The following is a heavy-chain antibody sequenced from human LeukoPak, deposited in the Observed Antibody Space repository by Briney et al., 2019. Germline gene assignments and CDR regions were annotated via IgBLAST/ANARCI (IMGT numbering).Heavy chain of an antibody. CDR2: IIPIFCTA. J-gene: IGHJ5*02. Sequence: SAKVSCKASGGTFSSYAISWVRQAPGQGLEWMGGIIPIFCTANYAQKYQGRVTITTDESTSTAYMELSSLRSEDTAVYYCARDGGAYYYDSSGYYFNWFDPWGQGTLVTVSS. CDR1: GGTFSSYA. V-gene: IGHV1-69*05. D-gene: IGHD3-22*01. CDR3: ARDGGAYYYDSSGYYFNWFDP.